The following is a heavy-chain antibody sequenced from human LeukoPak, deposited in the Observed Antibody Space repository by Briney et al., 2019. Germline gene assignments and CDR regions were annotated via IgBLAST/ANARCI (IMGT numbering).Heavy chain of an antibody. V-gene: IGHV2-5*02. CDR2: IYWDDDK. Sequence: SGPTLAKPTQTLTLTCTFSGFSPSTSGVGVGWIRQPPGKALEWLALIYWDDDKRYSPSLKSRLTITKDTSKNQVVLTMTNMDPVDTATFYCAHRGDARAVAGSRAFDIWGQGTMVTVSS. D-gene: IGHD6-19*01. J-gene: IGHJ3*02. CDR1: GFSPSTSGVG. CDR3: AHRGDARAVAGSRAFDI.